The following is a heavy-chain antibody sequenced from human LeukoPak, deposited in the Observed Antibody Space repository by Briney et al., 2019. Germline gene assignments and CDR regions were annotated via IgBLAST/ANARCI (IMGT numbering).Heavy chain of an antibody. D-gene: IGHD3-22*01. CDR2: IYHSGST. V-gene: IGHV4-38-2*02. Sequence: SETLSLTCIVSGYSINSGYHWGWIRQPPGKGLEWIGSIYHSGSTYYNPSLKSRVTMSVDTSKNQFSLKLTSVTAADTAVYYCARDPYYESSGYYRDYWGQGTLVTVSS. CDR1: GYSINSGYH. J-gene: IGHJ4*02. CDR3: ARDPYYESSGYYRDY.